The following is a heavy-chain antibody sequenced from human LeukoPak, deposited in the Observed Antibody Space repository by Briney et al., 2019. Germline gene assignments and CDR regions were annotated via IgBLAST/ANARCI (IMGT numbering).Heavy chain of an antibody. V-gene: IGHV3-30-3*01. D-gene: IGHD4-17*01. CDR2: ISFDGSDK. Sequence: GGSLRLSCAASGFSFSDYAMHWVRQAPGKGLEWMTVISFDGSDKHYADSLRGRFTISRDNSKNTLYLQLNSLRAEDAAVYYCAKDLGYGDYIGTGSWGYWGQGTLVTVSS. CDR3: AKDLGYGDYIGTGSWGY. CDR1: GFSFSDYA. J-gene: IGHJ4*02.